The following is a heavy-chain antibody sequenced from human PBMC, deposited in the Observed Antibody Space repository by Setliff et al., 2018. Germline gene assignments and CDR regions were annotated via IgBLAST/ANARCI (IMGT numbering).Heavy chain of an antibody. CDR3: ERLVRYCTATACQRTSGDDL. CDR2: INNYNFNT. J-gene: IGHJ5*02. CDR1: GFTFTDYG. D-gene: IGHD2-8*01. V-gene: IGHV1-18*01. Sequence: ASVKVSCKSSGFTFTDYGITWVRQVPGQGLEWMGWINNYNFNTQYAQKFQGRVTVTTDTSTTTAYMELRSLRADDTAVYYCERLVRYCTATACQRTSGDDLWGQGTLVTVSS.